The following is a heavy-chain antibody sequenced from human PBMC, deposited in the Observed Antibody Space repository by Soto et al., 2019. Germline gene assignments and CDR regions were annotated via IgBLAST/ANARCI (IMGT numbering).Heavy chain of an antibody. Sequence: SQTLSLTCAISGDSVSSNSASWNWIRQSPSRGLEWLGRTYYRSKWYNDYAVSVKSRITINPDTSKNQFSLQLNSVTPEDTAVYYCAKXRVGIFGVVYYYYGMDVWGQGTTVTVSS. CDR2: TYYRSKWYN. D-gene: IGHD3-3*01. CDR1: GDSVSSNSAS. V-gene: IGHV6-1*01. CDR3: AKXRVGIFGVVYYYYGMDV. J-gene: IGHJ6*02.